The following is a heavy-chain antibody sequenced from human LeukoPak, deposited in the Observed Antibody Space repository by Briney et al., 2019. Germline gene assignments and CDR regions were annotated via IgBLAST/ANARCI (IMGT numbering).Heavy chain of an antibody. D-gene: IGHD3-9*01. J-gene: IGHJ3*02. CDR3: AREPHYDILTGYYIPDAFDI. CDR1: GYTFTSYG. CDR2: ISAYNGNT. Sequence: GASVKVSCKASGYTFTSYGISWVRQAPGQGLEWMGWISAYNGNTNYAQKLQGRVTMTTDTSTSTAYMELRSLRSDDTAVYYCAREPHYDILTGYYIPDAFDIWGQGTMVAVSS. V-gene: IGHV1-18*01.